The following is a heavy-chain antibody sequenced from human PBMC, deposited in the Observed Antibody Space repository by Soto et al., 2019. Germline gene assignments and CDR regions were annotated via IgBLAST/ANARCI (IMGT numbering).Heavy chain of an antibody. Sequence: PGGSLRLSCAASGFTFSSYAMHWVRQAPGKGLEWVAVISYDGSNKYYADSVKGRFTISRDNSKNTLYLQMNSLRAEDTAVYYCARDPADFWSGYYYYYYGMDVWGQGTTVTVSS. V-gene: IGHV3-30-3*01. CDR3: ARDPADFWSGYYYYYYGMDV. J-gene: IGHJ6*02. D-gene: IGHD3-3*01. CDR1: GFTFSSYA. CDR2: ISYDGSNK.